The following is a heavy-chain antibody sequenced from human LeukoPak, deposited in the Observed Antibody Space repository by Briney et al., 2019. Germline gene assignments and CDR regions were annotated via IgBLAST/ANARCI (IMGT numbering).Heavy chain of an antibody. CDR3: ARHMTPESTTPYYYGMDV. CDR1: GFIFSSYS. D-gene: IGHD2-15*01. J-gene: IGHJ6*02. V-gene: IGHV3-21*01. Sequence: PGGSLRLSCAASGFIFSSYSMNWVRQAPGKGLEWVSSISNSGIYIFYADSVKGRFTMSRDNGKNSLFLQMSSLRAEDTAVYFCARHMTPESTTPYYYGMDVWGQGTTVTVSS. CDR2: ISNSGIYI.